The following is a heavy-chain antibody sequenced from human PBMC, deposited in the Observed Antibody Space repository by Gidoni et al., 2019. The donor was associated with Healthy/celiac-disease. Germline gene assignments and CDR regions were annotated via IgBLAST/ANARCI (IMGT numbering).Heavy chain of an antibody. CDR2: IIPIFGTA. CDR1: GGTFSSYA. J-gene: IGHJ5*02. D-gene: IGHD3-10*01. CDR3: ARDPGGGSLLWFGELVSSWFDP. V-gene: IGHV1-69*01. Sequence: QVQLVQSGAEVKKPGSSVKVSCKASGGTFSSYAISWVRQAPGQGLEWMGGIIPIFGTANYALKVQGRVTITADESTSTADMELSSLRSEDTAVYYCARDPGGGSLLWFGELVSSWFDPWGQGTLVTVSS.